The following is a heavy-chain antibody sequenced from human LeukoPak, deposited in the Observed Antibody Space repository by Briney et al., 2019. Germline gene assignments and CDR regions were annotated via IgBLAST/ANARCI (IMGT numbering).Heavy chain of an antibody. CDR2: ISGSGVTT. D-gene: IGHD6-13*01. J-gene: IGHJ4*02. Sequence: GGSLRLSCAASGLTFSGYAMSWVRQAPGKGLEWVSTISGSGVTTYYADSVKGRFTISRDNSKNTLYLQMDSLRAEDTAVYYCAKRSAEPGDFDHWGQGTLVTVSS. V-gene: IGHV3-23*01. CDR1: GLTFSGYA. CDR3: AKRSAEPGDFDH.